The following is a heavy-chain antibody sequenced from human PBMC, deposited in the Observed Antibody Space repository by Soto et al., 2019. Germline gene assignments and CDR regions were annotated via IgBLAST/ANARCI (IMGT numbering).Heavy chain of an antibody. CDR2: ISGGGATA. CDR1: GFTFSSYA. J-gene: IGHJ4*02. V-gene: IGHV3-48*01. CDR3: ASSASPDAY. D-gene: IGHD1-26*01. Sequence: GGSLRLSCAASGFTFSSYAMTWVRQAPGKGLEWVSYISGGGATAYYADSVKGRFTISRDNAKNTLYLQMNSLRAEDTAVYYCASSASPDAYWGQGTLVTVSS.